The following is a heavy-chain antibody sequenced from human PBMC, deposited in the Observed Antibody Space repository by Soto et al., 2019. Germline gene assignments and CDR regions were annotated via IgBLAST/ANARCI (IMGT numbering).Heavy chain of an antibody. D-gene: IGHD3-10*01. CDR1: GFNFSRAW. CDR3: TSDPLPSGS. V-gene: IGHV3-15*01. J-gene: IGHJ5*02. Sequence: DVQLVESGGGLVKPGGSHRLSCAASGFNFSRAWMSWVRQAPGKGLEWVARIKSRTDAGTTEYAAPVKGRFTISRDDSKTTLYLQINSLKTEDTAVYYCTSDPLPSGSWGQGTLVTVSS. CDR2: IKSRTDAGTT.